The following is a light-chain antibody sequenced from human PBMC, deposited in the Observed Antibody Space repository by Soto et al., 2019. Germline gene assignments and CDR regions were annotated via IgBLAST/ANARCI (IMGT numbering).Light chain of an antibody. Sequence: EIVLTQSPATLSLSPGDRATLSCRASQSVSSYLAWYQQKPGQAPRLLIYDASNRATGIPARFSGSGSGTDFTLTNASLEPEDFAVYYCQQRSNWPSTFGGGTTVEIK. CDR2: DAS. V-gene: IGKV3-11*01. CDR3: QQRSNWPST. J-gene: IGKJ4*01. CDR1: QSVSSY.